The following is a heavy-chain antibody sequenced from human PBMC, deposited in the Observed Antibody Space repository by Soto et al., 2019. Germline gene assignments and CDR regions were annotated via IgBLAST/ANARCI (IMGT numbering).Heavy chain of an antibody. CDR2: ISSSGSTI. J-gene: IGHJ4*02. CDR1: GVTFNDCY. V-gene: IGHV3-11*01. Sequence: GGSLRLCCSDSGVTFNDCYMNCISHAQKDELEWVSYISSSGSTIYHADSVKGRFTISGDNAKNSLYLQLKGLRDEATAVYYCERHFGHIVATDRSYFDDSGQRTLV. CDR3: ERHFGHIVATDRSYFDD. D-gene: IGHD5-12*01.